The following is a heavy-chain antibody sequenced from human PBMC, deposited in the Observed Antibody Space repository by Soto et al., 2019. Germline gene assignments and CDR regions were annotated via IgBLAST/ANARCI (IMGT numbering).Heavy chain of an antibody. D-gene: IGHD3-22*01. CDR3: ASPETNYYDSSGYYQPALDY. J-gene: IGHJ4*02. CDR2: IYHNGNT. CDR1: GGYISSTRYY. V-gene: IGHV4-39*01. Sequence: SETLSLTCTVAGGYISSTRYYWGWHRQPPGKGLEWIGTIYHNGNTYYNPSLKSRVTVSVDTSKNQISLKLSSVTAADTAVYYCASPETNYYDSSGYYQPALDYWGQGTLVTSPQ.